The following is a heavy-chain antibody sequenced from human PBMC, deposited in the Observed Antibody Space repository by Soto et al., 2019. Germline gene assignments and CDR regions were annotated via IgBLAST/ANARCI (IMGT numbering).Heavy chain of an antibody. D-gene: IGHD3-10*02. CDR3: ARCVPAYNWFDP. CDR2: INAGNGNT. J-gene: IGHJ5*02. CDR1: GYTFTSYS. V-gene: IGHV1-3*01. Sequence: ASVKVSCKASGYTFTSYSMHWVRQAPGQRLEWMGWINAGNGNTKYSQKFQGRVTITRDTSASTAYMELSSLRSEYTAVYYCARCVPAYNWFDPWGQGTLVTVSS.